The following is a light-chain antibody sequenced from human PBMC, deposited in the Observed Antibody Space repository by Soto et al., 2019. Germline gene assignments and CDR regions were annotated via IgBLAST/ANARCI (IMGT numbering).Light chain of an antibody. Sequence: EDVLTQSPGRLSLARGGRATRCCRASQSVSSSSLSWYQQKPGQAPRLLIYDTSSRATGIPDRFSGSGSGTDFTLTISRLEPEDFAVYYCQQYGSLSWAFGQGTKVDIK. CDR2: DTS. CDR1: QSVSSSS. CDR3: QQYGSLSWA. J-gene: IGKJ1*01. V-gene: IGKV3-20*01.